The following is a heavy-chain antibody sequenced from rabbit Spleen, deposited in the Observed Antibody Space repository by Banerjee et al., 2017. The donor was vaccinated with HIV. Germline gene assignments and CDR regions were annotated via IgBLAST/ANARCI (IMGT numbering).Heavy chain of an antibody. CDR3: ARWVVHVTSFDL. D-gene: IGHD4-2*01. CDR2: IYNGDGST. V-gene: IGHV1S40*01. Sequence: QSLEESGGDLVKPGASLTLTCTASGFSFSSSYSMCWVRQAPGKGPEWIACIYNGDGSTYYASWAKGRFTISKTSSTTVTLQMTSLTAADTATYFCARWVVHVTSFDLCGPGTLVTVS. J-gene: IGHJ4*01. CDR1: GFSFSSSYS.